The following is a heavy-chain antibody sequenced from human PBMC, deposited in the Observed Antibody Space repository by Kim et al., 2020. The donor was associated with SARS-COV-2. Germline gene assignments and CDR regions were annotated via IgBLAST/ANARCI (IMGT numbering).Heavy chain of an antibody. CDR3: ATRTEIRSGGSCYRYFQH. Sequence: GGSLRLSCEASGITFSGAWMSWVRQAPGKGLEWVGRIKSKADGGTIDYVAPVKGRFTISRDDSINTLYLQMNSLRTEDTGVYYCATRTEIRSGGSCYRYFQHWGQGTLVTVSS. J-gene: IGHJ1*01. CDR1: GITFSGAW. D-gene: IGHD2-15*01. CDR2: IKSKADGGTI. V-gene: IGHV3-15*01.